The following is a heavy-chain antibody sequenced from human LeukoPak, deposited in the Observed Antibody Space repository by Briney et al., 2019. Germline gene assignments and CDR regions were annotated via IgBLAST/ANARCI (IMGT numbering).Heavy chain of an antibody. J-gene: IGHJ6*04. CDR1: NGSFSAYY. CDR3: ARRYCSGGSCYMRGYYGMDV. Sequence: PSETLSLTCAVSNGSFSAYYWSWIRQSPGKGLQWIGEISHSGSTNYNPSLKLRVSISLDMSKNHFSLRLSSVTAADTAVYFCARRYCSGGSCYMRGYYGMDVWATGTTVIVSS. D-gene: IGHD2-15*01. CDR2: ISHSGST. V-gene: IGHV4-34*01.